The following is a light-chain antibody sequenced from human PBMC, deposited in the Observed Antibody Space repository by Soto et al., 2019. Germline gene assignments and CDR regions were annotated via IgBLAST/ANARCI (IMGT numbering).Light chain of an antibody. CDR1: QDITSY. Sequence: DIQMTQSPSSLSASVGDRVSITCRASQDITSYLNWYQQKPGKAPKLLIYAASSLESGVPSRFSGSGSGTDFTLTINTLRPEDFATYFCQQTYTTPQTFGQGTKVDIE. CDR2: AAS. CDR3: QQTYTTPQT. V-gene: IGKV1-39*01. J-gene: IGKJ1*01.